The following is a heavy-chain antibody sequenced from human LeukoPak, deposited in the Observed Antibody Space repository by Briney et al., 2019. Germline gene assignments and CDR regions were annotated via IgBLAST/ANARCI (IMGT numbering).Heavy chain of an antibody. CDR3: ASPVGATTVRAFDI. Sequence: GGSLRLSCAASGFIFSDHYMDWVRQAPGKGLEWDRRTRNEANIYTTKYAASVKGRFIISRDDSKNSLYLQMNSLKTEDTAVYYCASPVGATTVRAFDIWGQGTMVTVSS. D-gene: IGHD1-26*01. V-gene: IGHV3-72*01. CDR1: GFIFSDHY. CDR2: TRNEANIYTT. J-gene: IGHJ3*02.